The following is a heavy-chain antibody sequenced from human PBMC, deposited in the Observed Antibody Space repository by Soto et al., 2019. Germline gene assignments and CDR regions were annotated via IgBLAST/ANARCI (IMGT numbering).Heavy chain of an antibody. CDR3: ARDKITGLFAY. D-gene: IGHD2-8*02. Sequence: TSETLSLTCGVYGGSFSGYYWTWIRQPPGTGLEWIGEINHSGSTNYNPSLKSRVTISVDTSKNQFSLKLTSVTAADTAVYYCARDKITGLFAYWGQGTLVTVSS. J-gene: IGHJ4*02. V-gene: IGHV4-34*01. CDR2: INHSGST. CDR1: GGSFSGYY.